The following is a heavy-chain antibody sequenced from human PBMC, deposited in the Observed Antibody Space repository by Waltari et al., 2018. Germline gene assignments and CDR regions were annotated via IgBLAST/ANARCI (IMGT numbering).Heavy chain of an antibody. CDR3: ARVLSYRSVAGTIGHYYYYGMDV. Sequence: QVQLQESGPGLVKPSETLSLTCTVSGDSISAYYWSWIRQPPGRGLEWIGYIYNSVSTTNNPSLKSRVTMSVDTSKNQFSLKLSSVTAADTAVYFCARVLSYRSVAGTIGHYYYYGMDVWGQGTTVTVSS. D-gene: IGHD6-19*01. CDR2: IYNSVST. CDR1: GDSISAYY. V-gene: IGHV4-59*01. J-gene: IGHJ6*02.